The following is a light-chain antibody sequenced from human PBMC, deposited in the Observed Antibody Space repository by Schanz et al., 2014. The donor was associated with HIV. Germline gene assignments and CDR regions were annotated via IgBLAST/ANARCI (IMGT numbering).Light chain of an antibody. CDR3: SSYTTSKTHV. CDR1: GSDGGGYL. J-gene: IGLJ1*01. V-gene: IGLV2-14*01. CDR2: DVS. Sequence: QSALTQPASVSGSPGQAITISCTGSGSDGGGYLSWYQQPPGQAPKLMIFDVSNPPSGVSNRFSGSKSRNTASLTISGLQAEDEAEYFCSSYTTSKTHVFGSGTKLTVL.